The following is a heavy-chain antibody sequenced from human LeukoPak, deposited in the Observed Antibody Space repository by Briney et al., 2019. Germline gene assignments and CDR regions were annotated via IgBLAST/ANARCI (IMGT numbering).Heavy chain of an antibody. Sequence: PSETLSLTCTVSGGSISCSSYYWGWIRQPPGKGLEWIGSIYYSGSTYYNPSLKSRVTISVDTSKNQFSLKLSSVTAADTAVYYCASGVYYYDSSGYYYLVSPFDYWGQGTLVTVSS. D-gene: IGHD3-22*01. CDR1: GGSISCSSYY. CDR3: ASGVYYYDSSGYYYLVSPFDY. V-gene: IGHV4-39*01. CDR2: IYYSGST. J-gene: IGHJ4*02.